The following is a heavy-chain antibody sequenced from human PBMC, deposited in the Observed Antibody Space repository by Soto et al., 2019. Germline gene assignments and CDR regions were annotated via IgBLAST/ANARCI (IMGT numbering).Heavy chain of an antibody. CDR1: GFIFSDYG. V-gene: IGHV3-30*18. J-gene: IGHJ3*02. CDR2: ISYDGSNK. CDR3: AKSLSGGTLRGAFDI. Sequence: SCAASGFIFSDYGMHWVRQAPGKGLEWVTVISYDGSNKYYANSVKGRFTISRDNSKNTLYLQMNSLRAEDTAVYYCAKSLSGGTLRGAFDIWGQGTMVTVSS. D-gene: IGHD1-26*01.